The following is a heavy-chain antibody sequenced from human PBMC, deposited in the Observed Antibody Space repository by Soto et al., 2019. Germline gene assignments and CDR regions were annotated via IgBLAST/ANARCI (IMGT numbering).Heavy chain of an antibody. CDR1: GYTFIKYG. J-gene: IGHJ6*02. D-gene: IGHD3-16*01. Sequence: ASVKVSCKASGYTFIKYGIAWVRQAPGQGLEWMGWISPYDDKTIYAQTFQGRVTLTTDTSTNTAYLDLWTLISDDTAVYYCARSWVTGKGGIDVWGQGTTVTVSS. V-gene: IGHV1-18*01. CDR2: ISPYDDKT. CDR3: ARSWVTGKGGIDV.